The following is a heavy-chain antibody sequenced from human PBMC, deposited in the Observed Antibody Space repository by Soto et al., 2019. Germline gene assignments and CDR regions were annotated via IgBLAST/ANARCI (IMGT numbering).Heavy chain of an antibody. D-gene: IGHD3-22*01. CDR2: INPSGGST. CDR1: GYTFTSYY. J-gene: IGHJ4*02. CDR3: AKDYYDSGGCFAC. V-gene: IGHV1-46*03. Sequence: ASVKVSCKASGYTFTSYYMHWVRQAPGQGLEWMGIINPSGGSTSYAQKFQGRVTMARDTSTSTVYMELSSLRSEDTAVYYCAKDYYDSGGCFACWGQGTLFPVSS.